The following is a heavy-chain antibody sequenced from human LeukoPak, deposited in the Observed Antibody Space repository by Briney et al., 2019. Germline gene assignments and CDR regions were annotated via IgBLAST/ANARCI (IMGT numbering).Heavy chain of an antibody. J-gene: IGHJ4*02. Sequence: PGGSLRLSCAASGFTFSSYAMHWVRQAPGKGLEWVAVISYDGSNKYYADSVKGRFTISRDNSKNTLYLQMNSLRAEDTAVYYCAREPQLVRVADPAKDDYWSQGTLVTVSS. CDR2: ISYDGSNK. CDR1: GFTFSSYA. V-gene: IGHV3-30-3*01. D-gene: IGHD6-13*01. CDR3: AREPQLVRVADPAKDDY.